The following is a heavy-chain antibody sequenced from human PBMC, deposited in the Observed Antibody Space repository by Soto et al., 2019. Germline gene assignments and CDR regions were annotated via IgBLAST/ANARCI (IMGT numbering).Heavy chain of an antibody. CDR2: INEDGSEK. V-gene: IGHV3-7*03. CDR1: GFALSTYW. CDR3: VTPRFDY. D-gene: IGHD1-20*01. J-gene: IGHJ4*02. Sequence: EVQLVESGGGLVQPGGSLRLSCAASGFALSTYWMTWVRQAPGKGPEWVANINEDGSEKYHVDSVKGRFIVSRDNAKNSLYLQMNSLRVEDTAMYYCVTPRFDYWGQGTLVTVSS.